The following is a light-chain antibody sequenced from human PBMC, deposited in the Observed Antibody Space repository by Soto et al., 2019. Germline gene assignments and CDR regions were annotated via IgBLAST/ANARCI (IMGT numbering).Light chain of an antibody. CDR1: SAYSSYA. CDR2: LNNDGTH. V-gene: IGLV4-69*01. CDR3: QTWGTGVV. J-gene: IGLJ2*01. Sequence: QPVLTQSPSASASLGASVKLTCTLTSAYSSYAVAWHQQQPEKGPRFLMRLNNDGTHTKGDGIPDRFSGSSFGAERYLTISSLQSEDGADYYCQTWGTGVVFGGGTKLTVL.